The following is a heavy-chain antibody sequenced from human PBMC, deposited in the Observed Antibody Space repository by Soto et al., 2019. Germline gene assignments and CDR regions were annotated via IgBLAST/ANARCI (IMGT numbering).Heavy chain of an antibody. CDR3: AVYCSSSICHEYQYFALEV. V-gene: IGHV4-59*01. CDR1: AGPIYTSY. CDR2: TSDGGRT. J-gene: IGHJ6*02. Sequence: FLTCNDSAGPIYTSYWNWIRHSPVNELEWIGYTSDGGRTNDTPILKSRVTIAVDTSKKQRFLKLSYVSATATARYFCAVYCSSSICHEYQYFALEVWGQGTTVTVSS. D-gene: IGHD2-2*01.